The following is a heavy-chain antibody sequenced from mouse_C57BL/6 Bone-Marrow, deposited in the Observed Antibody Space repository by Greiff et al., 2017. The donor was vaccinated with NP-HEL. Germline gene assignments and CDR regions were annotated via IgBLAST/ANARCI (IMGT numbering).Heavy chain of an antibody. CDR3: SRRHYYGSSYWYFDV. D-gene: IGHD1-1*01. CDR2: IYPGNSDT. V-gene: IGHV1-5*01. CDR1: GYTFTSYW. Sequence: EVQLQQSGTVLARPGASVKMSCKTSGYTFTSYWMHWVKQRPGQGLEWIGAIYPGNSDTSYNQKFKGKAKLTAVTSASTAYMELSSLTNEDSAVYYCSRRHYYGSSYWYFDVWGTGTTVTVSS. J-gene: IGHJ1*03.